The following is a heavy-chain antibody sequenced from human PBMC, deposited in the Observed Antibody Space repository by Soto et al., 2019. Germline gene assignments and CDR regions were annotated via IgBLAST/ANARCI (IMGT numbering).Heavy chain of an antibody. Sequence: SETLSLTCAVSGGSISSSNWWSWVRHPPGKGLEWIGEIYHSGSTNYNPSLKSRVTISVDKSKNQFSLKLSSVTAADTAVYYCARAPTYYDFWSGYSSMDVWGQGTTVTVS. D-gene: IGHD3-3*01. V-gene: IGHV4-4*02. J-gene: IGHJ6*02. CDR2: IYHSGST. CDR1: GGSISSSNW. CDR3: ARAPTYYDFWSGYSSMDV.